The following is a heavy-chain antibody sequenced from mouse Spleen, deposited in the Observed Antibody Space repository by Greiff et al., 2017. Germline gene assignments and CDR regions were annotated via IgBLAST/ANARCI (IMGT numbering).Heavy chain of an antibody. CDR1: GYTFTSYT. V-gene: IGHV1-4*01. CDR3: ARRGDGYYFDY. D-gene: IGHD2-3*01. CDR2: INPSSGYT. J-gene: IGHJ2*01. Sequence: LVESGAELARPGASVKMSCKASGYTFTSYTMHWVKQRPGQGLEWIGYINPSSGYTKYNQKFKDKATLTADKSSSTAYMQLSSLTSEDSAVYYCARRGDGYYFDYWGQGTTLTVSS.